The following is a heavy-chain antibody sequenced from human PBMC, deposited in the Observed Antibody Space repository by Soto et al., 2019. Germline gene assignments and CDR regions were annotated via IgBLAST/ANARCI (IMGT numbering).Heavy chain of an antibody. CDR1: GFTFSTYA. V-gene: IGHV3-30-3*01. J-gene: IGHJ5*02. D-gene: IGHD6-13*01. Sequence: QVQLVESGGGVVQPGMSLRLSCAASGFTFSTYAMYWVRQPPGEGLEWVAVISYDGNNNYYTDSVKGRFTISRDNSKNTLHLTMNNLRAEDTALYYCATYFVPGAGTSWAANRLDTWGQGALVTVSS. CDR2: ISYDGNNN. CDR3: ATYFVPGAGTSWAANRLDT.